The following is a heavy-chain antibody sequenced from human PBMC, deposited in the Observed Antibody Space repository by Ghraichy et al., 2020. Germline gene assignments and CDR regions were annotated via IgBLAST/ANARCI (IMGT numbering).Heavy chain of an antibody. CDR1: GFTFTSYA. Sequence: GSLRLSCAASGFTFTSYALSWVRQAPGKGLEWISDISGSGASTFYADSVKGRFTISRNNSKNTLYLQMNSLRAEDTAVYYCAERLGMGTKILTGLWGQGTLVTVSS. CDR2: ISGSGAST. J-gene: IGHJ4*02. D-gene: IGHD3-9*01. CDR3: AERLGMGTKILTGL. V-gene: IGHV3-23*01.